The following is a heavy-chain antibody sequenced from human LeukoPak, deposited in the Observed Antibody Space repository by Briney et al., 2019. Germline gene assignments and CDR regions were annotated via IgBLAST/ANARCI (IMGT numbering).Heavy chain of an antibody. Sequence: ASVKVSCKASRYTFTGYYMQWVRQAPGQGLEWMGRINPNSGDIDYAQKFQGRVTMTRDTSISTGYMELSRLTSDDTAVYYCVGEGSSWSYWGQGTLVTVPS. CDR1: RYTFTGYY. D-gene: IGHD6-13*01. CDR3: VGEGSSWSY. CDR2: INPNSGDI. V-gene: IGHV1-2*06. J-gene: IGHJ4*02.